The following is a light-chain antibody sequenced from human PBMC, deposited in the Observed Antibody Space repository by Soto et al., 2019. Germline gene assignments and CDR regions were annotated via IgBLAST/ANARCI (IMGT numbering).Light chain of an antibody. Sequence: EIRFPQSPCPLSLSSGERAPLSCMASQSISSNYLAWYQQTPGQAPRLLIYGASSRATGIPDRFSGSGSGTDFTLTINRLEPEDCAIYYWQRYGTSLKWTFGQGTKVDI. CDR3: QRYGTSLKWT. CDR1: QSISSNY. CDR2: GAS. J-gene: IGKJ1*01. V-gene: IGKV3-20*01.